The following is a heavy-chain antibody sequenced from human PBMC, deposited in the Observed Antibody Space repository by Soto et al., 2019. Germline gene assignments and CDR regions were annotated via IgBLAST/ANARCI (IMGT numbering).Heavy chain of an antibody. J-gene: IGHJ3*01. CDR3: VKEASGWKSRGSFDR. D-gene: IGHD6-19*01. CDR2: ISGDDGSG. V-gene: IGHV3-23*01. CDR1: GFTFTTNA. Sequence: GGTLRLSCFASGFTFTTNAMDWVRQAPGKGLEWVSFISGDDGSGNYADSVKGRFTISRDNSKNTLYLQMNSLRAEDTAIYYCVKEASGWKSRGSFDRWGRGTMVTVSS.